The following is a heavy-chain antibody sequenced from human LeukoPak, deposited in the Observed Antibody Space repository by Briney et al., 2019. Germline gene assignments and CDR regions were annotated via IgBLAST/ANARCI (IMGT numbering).Heavy chain of an antibody. J-gene: IGHJ4*02. Sequence: SETLSLTCAVYGGSFSGYYWSWIRHPPGKGVEWIGKFYHSGRINYNPSLKSRVTISVDTSKNQFSLKLSSVTAADTAVYYCARQATDYCSGGSCDGGYWGQGTLVTVSS. V-gene: IGHV4-34*01. CDR2: FYHSGRI. CDR3: ARQATDYCSGGSCDGGY. CDR1: GGSFSGYY. D-gene: IGHD2-15*01.